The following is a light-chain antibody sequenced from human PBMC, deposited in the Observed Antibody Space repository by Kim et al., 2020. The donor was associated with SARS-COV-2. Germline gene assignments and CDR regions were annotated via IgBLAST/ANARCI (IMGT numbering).Light chain of an antibody. CDR2: GTS. V-gene: IGKV3-20*01. CDR3: QQYGSA. Sequence: LSLSPGERATLSCRARQTVGSSYLAWYHQKPGQAPRRLIYGTSTRATGVPDRFSGSGCGTDFTLTISRLEPEDFAVYYWQQYGSAFGGGTKVDIK. CDR1: QTVGSSY. J-gene: IGKJ4*01.